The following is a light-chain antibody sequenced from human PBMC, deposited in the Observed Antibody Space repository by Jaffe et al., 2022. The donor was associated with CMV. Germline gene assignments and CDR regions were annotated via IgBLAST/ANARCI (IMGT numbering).Light chain of an antibody. V-gene: IGKV1-5*03. CDR1: QSISTW. CDR2: KAS. CDR3: QQYSTDPMYT. J-gene: IGKJ2*01. Sequence: DIQMTQSPSTLSASVGDRVTITCRASQSISTWLAWYQQKPGKAPTLLIYKASSLQNGVPSRFSGSGSGTEFSLTIASLQPDDFATYYCQQYSTDPMYTFGQGTKLEIK.